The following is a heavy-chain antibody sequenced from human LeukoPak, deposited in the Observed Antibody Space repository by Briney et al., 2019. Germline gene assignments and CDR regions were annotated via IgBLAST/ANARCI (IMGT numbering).Heavy chain of an antibody. CDR2: IYYSGST. V-gene: IGHV4-59*08. J-gene: IGHJ3*02. CDR1: GGSISSYY. Sequence: SETLSLTCTASGGSISSYYWSWIRQPPGKGLEWIGYIYYSGSTNYKPSLKSRVTISVDTSKNQFSLKLSSVTAADTAVYYCARDYGSGSYYAFDIWGQGTMVTVSS. CDR3: ARDYGSGSYYAFDI. D-gene: IGHD3-10*01.